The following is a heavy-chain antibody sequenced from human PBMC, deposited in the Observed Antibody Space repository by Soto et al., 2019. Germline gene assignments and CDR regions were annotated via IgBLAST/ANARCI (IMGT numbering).Heavy chain of an antibody. Sequence: QVQLVQSGAEVKKPVASVKVSCKASGSTFTSDDINWVRQSTGQDLEWMGWMNPNSGNTGYAQKFQGGGTMTRNTSISTAYMELSSLRSEDTAVYCCAGANRIAVAPGGYWGQGTLVTVSS. V-gene: IGHV1-8*01. CDR3: AGANRIAVAPGGY. J-gene: IGHJ4*02. CDR2: MNPNSGNT. CDR1: GSTFTSDD. D-gene: IGHD6-19*01.